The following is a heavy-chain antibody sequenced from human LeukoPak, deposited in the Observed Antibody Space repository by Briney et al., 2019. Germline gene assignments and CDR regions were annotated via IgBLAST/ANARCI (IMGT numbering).Heavy chain of an antibody. D-gene: IGHD3-10*01. Sequence: GESLKISCKASGYTFTSYGISWVRQAPGQGLEWMGWISAYNGNTNYAQKLQGRVTMTTDTSTSTAYMELRSLRSDDTAVYYCARDLRYYGSGTSGYYGMDVWGQGTTVTVSS. CDR2: ISAYNGNT. V-gene: IGHV1-18*01. CDR1: GYTFTSYG. CDR3: ARDLRYYGSGTSGYYGMDV. J-gene: IGHJ6*02.